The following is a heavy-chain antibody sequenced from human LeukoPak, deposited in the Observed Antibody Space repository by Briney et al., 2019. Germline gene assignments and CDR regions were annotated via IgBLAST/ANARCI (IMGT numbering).Heavy chain of an antibody. J-gene: IGHJ4*02. Sequence: SETLSLTCAVYGGSFSGYYWSWIRQPPGKGLEWIGEINHSGSTNYNPSLKSRVTISVDTSKNQFSLKLSSVTAADTAVYYCARLGALWFGELSFHLDYWGQGTLVTVSS. CDR1: GGSFSGYY. D-gene: IGHD3-10*01. CDR3: ARLGALWFGELSFHLDY. CDR2: INHSGST. V-gene: IGHV4-34*01.